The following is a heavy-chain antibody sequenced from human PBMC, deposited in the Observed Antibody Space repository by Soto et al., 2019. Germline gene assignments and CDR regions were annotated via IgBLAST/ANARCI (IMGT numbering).Heavy chain of an antibody. Sequence: PSETLSVTCTVSGGSIRVQSYYWTWIRQTPGKGLEWVGSSYYSGTSYFNPALKGRVTISVDTSTNQFSLRLTSVTAADTAVYYCTRRYNWNDYYFDPWGQGTLVTVSS. CDR3: TRRYNWNDYYFDP. CDR1: GGSIRVQSYY. V-gene: IGHV4-39*01. D-gene: IGHD1-20*01. CDR2: SYYSGTS. J-gene: IGHJ5*02.